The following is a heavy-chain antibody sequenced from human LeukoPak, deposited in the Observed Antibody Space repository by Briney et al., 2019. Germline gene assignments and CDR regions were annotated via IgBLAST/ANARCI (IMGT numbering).Heavy chain of an antibody. CDR3: AKDNSGSSTGGCYFDS. J-gene: IGHJ4*02. D-gene: IGHD1-26*01. CDR2: ISYDGINK. V-gene: IGHV3-30*18. CDR1: GFTVSSYG. Sequence: PGGSLRLSCAASGFTVSSYGKHWVRQAPGKGLEWVAVISYDGINKYYADSVKGRFTISRDNSKNTLYLQMNSLRAEDTAVYYCAKDNSGSSTGGCYFDSWGQGTLVTVSS.